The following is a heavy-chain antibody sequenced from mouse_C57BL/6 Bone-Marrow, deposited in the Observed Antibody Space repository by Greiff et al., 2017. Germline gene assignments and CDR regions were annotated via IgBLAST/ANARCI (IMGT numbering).Heavy chain of an antibody. CDR1: GYTFTDYY. CDR2: INPNNGGT. Sequence: EVQLQQSGPELVKPGASVKISCKASGYTFTDYYMNWVKQSHGKSLEWIGDINPNNGGTSYNQKFKGKATLTVDKSSSTAYMELRSLTSEDSAVYYCAIYYDYDWGQGTTLTVSS. V-gene: IGHV1-26*01. CDR3: AIYYDYD. J-gene: IGHJ2*01. D-gene: IGHD2-4*01.